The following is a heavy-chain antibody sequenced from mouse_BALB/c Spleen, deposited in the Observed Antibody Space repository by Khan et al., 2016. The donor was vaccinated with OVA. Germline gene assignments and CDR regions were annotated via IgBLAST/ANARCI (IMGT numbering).Heavy chain of an antibody. CDR2: INPHIGET. Sequence: VQLQQSGPELVKPGASVKISCKASGYSFTGYFMNWVMQSHGKSLEWIGRINPHIGETFYNQKFKDKATLTVDESSSTAHMELRSLASEDSAVYYCARMYRNEFDYWGQGTTLTVSS. V-gene: IGHV1-20*02. J-gene: IGHJ2*01. CDR3: ARMYRNEFDY. CDR1: GYSFTGYF.